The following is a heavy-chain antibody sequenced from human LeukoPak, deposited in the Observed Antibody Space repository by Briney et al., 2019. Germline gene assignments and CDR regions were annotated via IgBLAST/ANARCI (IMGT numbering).Heavy chain of an antibody. CDR1: GCTFSSYA. V-gene: IGHV1-69*05. Sequence: SVKVSCKASGCTFSSYAISWVRLGPGQGLEWMGGIIPIFGTANYEQKFKGRVTITTDESTSTAYMELSSLRSEDTAVYYCARDYKGPDYYYYGMDVWGQGTTVTVSS. J-gene: IGHJ6*02. CDR3: ARDYKGPDYYYYGMDV. D-gene: IGHD3-10*01. CDR2: IIPIFGTA.